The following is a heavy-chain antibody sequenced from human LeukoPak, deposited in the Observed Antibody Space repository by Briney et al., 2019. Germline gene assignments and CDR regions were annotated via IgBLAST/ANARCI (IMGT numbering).Heavy chain of an antibody. CDR2: VNLQGST. Sequence: PETLSLTCGVSGGSISNTNWWTWLRQPPGKGLEWIGEVNLQGSTNYNPSLKSRVAISVDKSENHISLKLTSVTAADTAVYYCAREGGPYRPLDYSGQGTLVTVAS. J-gene: IGHJ4*02. V-gene: IGHV4-4*03. CDR1: GGSISNTNW. CDR3: AREGGPYRPLDY.